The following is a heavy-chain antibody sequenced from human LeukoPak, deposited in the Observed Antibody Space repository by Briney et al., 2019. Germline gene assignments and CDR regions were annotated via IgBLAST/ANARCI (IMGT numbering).Heavy chain of an antibody. CDR1: GFTFSSYG. V-gene: IGHV3-30*02. J-gene: IGHJ4*02. CDR3: AKDSIPMVYAMAYFDY. Sequence: GGSLRLSCAASGFTFSSYGMHWVRQAPGKGLEWVTFIRYNENNKYYADSVKGRFTISRDNSKNTLYLQMNSLRAEDTALYYCAKDSIPMVYAMAYFDYWGQGTLVTVSS. CDR2: IRYNENNK. D-gene: IGHD2-8*01.